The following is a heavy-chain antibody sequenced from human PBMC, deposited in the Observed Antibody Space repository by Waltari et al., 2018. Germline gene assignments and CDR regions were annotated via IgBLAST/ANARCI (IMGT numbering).Heavy chain of an antibody. CDR2: IYHSGST. J-gene: IGHJ4*02. CDR3: ARSGGRAESGYDFEY. CDR1: GGSTSSGGYS. V-gene: IGHV4-30-2*01. D-gene: IGHD5-12*01. Sequence: QLQLQESGSGLVKPSQTLSLTCAVSGGSTSSGGYSWSWIRQPPEKGLEWIGYIYHSGSTYYNPSLKSRVTISVDRSKNQFSLKLSSVTAADTAVYYCARSGGRAESGYDFEYWGQGTLVTVSS.